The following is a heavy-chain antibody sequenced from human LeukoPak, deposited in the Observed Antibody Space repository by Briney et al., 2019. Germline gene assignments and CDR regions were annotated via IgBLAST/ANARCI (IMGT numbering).Heavy chain of an antibody. CDR3: ARGRRAFEQQLVRHYFDY. J-gene: IGHJ4*02. CDR2: INHSGST. D-gene: IGHD6-13*01. Sequence: SETVSVTCAVYGGTFSGYYWSWLRQPPGKGLEWMGEINHSGSTNYNPSLMSRGTISVDPSKNQLSLKMSSVTAADTAVYYCARGRRAFEQQLVRHYFDYWGQGTLVTVSS. V-gene: IGHV4-34*01. CDR1: GGTFSGYY.